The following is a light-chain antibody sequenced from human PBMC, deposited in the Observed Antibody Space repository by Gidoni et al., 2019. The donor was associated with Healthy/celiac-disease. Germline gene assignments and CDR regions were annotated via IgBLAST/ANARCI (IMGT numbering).Light chain of an antibody. V-gene: IGLV7-43*01. J-gene: IGLJ3*02. CDR1: TGAVSSGYY. Sequence: QTVLTQEASLTVSPGGTVTLTCATNTGAVSSGYYANWFQQKPGQAPRALIYSTSNKHSWTPARFSGSIVGGKAALTLSGVQPEDEAEYYCLIYFGSPQGMVFGGGTKLTVL. CDR2: STS. CDR3: LIYFGSPQGMV.